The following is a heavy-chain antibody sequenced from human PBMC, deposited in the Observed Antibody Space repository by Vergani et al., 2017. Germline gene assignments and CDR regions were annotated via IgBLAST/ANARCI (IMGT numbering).Heavy chain of an antibody. CDR1: GFTVSSNY. CDR3: AKVSIRLVPTTWFDY. D-gene: IGHD6-6*01. CDR2: IYSGGST. V-gene: IGHV3-53*01. Sequence: EVQLVESGGGLIQPGGSLRLSCAASGFTVSSNYMSWVRQAPGKGLEWVSVIYSGGSTYYADSVKGRFTISRDNSKNTLYLQMNSLRAEDTAVYYCAKVSIRLVPTTWFDYWGQGTLVTVSS. J-gene: IGHJ4*02.